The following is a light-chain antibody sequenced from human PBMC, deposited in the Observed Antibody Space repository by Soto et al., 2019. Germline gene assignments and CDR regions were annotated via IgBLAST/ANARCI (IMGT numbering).Light chain of an antibody. CDR3: HQYGSSPQT. V-gene: IGKV3-20*01. CDR1: QSVSSNY. CDR2: GAS. J-gene: IGKJ1*01. Sequence: IGLTQSPGTLSLSPGERATLSCRASQSVSSNYLAWYQHKPGQAPRLLIYGASSRATGIPDRFTGSGSGTDFTLTISRLEPEDFAVFYCHQYGSSPQTFGQGTKVDIK.